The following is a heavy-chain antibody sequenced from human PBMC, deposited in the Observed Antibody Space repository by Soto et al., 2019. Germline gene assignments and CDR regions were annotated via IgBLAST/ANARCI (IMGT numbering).Heavy chain of an antibody. V-gene: IGHV3-23*01. CDR1: GFTFSRYA. CDR2: ISGSGGST. CDR3: AKSHTVVTQIAFLDY. D-gene: IGHD2-15*01. Sequence: VQLLESGGGLVQPGGSLRLSCAASGFTFSRYAMSWVRQAPGKRLERVSAISGSGGSTYYADSVKGRFTISRDNSKNTLYLQMNSLRAEDTAVYYCAKSHTVVTQIAFLDYWGQGTLVTVSS. J-gene: IGHJ4*02.